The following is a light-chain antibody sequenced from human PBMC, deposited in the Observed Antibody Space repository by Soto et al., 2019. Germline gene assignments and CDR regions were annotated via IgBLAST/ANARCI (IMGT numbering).Light chain of an antibody. Sequence: EIGLTQSPGTLSLSPGERATLSCRASQSVSNHYLAWYHQTSGQAPRLLIYGASRRATGIPDRFSGSGSGTDFTLTIIRLEPEDYAVYYCQQYDNWPRTFGQGTKVDI. V-gene: IGKV3-20*01. CDR1: QSVSNHY. CDR2: GAS. J-gene: IGKJ1*01. CDR3: QQYDNWPRT.